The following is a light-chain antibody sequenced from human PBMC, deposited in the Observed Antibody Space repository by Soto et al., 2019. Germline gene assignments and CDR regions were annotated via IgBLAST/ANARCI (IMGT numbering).Light chain of an antibody. CDR2: LGS. J-gene: IGKJ5*01. CDR1: QSLLHSNGYNF. CDR3: MQALQTPIT. Sequence: DLVMTQSPLSLPVTPGEPASISCRSSQSLLHSNGYNFLDWYLQKPGQSPQLLIYLGSNRASGVPDRFSGSESGTDFTLKISRVEAEDVGVYYCMQALQTPITFGQGTRLEMK. V-gene: IGKV2-28*01.